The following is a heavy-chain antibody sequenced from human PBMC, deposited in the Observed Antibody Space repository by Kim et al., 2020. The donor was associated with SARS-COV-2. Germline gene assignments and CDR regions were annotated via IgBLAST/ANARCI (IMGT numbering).Heavy chain of an antibody. CDR2: IYYSGST. CDR1: GGSISSSSYY. CDR3: ARHELRSMAPNWFDP. V-gene: IGHV4-39*01. Sequence: SETLSLTCTVSGGSISSSSYYWGWIRQPPGKGLEWIGSIYYSGSTYYNPSLKNRVTISVDTSKNQFSLKLSSVTAADTAVYYCARHELRSMAPNWFDPWGQGTLVTVSS. J-gene: IGHJ5*02.